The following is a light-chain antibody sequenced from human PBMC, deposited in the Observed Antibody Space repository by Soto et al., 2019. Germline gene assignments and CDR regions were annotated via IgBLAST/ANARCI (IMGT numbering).Light chain of an antibody. J-gene: IGLJ1*01. CDR2: DVT. Sequence: QSALTQPASVSGSPGQSITIACTGTRNDIGGYNYVSWYQQHPGKVPKLIIYDVTNRPSGVSNRFSGSKSGTTASLTISGLQPEDEADYYCSSYTGSSTYVFATRTKVTVL. CDR1: RNDIGGYNY. V-gene: IGLV2-14*01. CDR3: SSYTGSSTYV.